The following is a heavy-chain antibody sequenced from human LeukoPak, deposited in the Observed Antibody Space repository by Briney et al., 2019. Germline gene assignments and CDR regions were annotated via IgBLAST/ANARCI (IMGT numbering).Heavy chain of an antibody. CDR2: IYYSGST. Sequence: SETLSLTCTVSGGSISSYYWSWIRQPPGKGLEWIGYIYYSGSTNYNPSLKSRVTISVDTSKNQFSLKLSSVTAADTAVYYCARDYPNYDFWSGYVMDVWGKGTTVTVSS. D-gene: IGHD3-3*01. V-gene: IGHV4-59*12. CDR3: ARDYPNYDFWSGYVMDV. CDR1: GGSISSYY. J-gene: IGHJ6*03.